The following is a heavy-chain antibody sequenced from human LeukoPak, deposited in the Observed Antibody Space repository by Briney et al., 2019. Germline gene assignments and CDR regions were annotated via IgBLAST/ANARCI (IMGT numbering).Heavy chain of an antibody. CDR1: GYTFTSYY. V-gene: IGHV1-46*01. J-gene: IGHJ5*02. CDR2: INPSGGST. Sequence: ASVKVSCKASGYTFTSYYMHWLRQAPGQGLEWMGIINPSGGSTSYAQKFQGRVTITADESTSTAYMELSSLRSEDTAVYYCATDDWFDPWGQGTLVTVSS. CDR3: ATDDWFDP.